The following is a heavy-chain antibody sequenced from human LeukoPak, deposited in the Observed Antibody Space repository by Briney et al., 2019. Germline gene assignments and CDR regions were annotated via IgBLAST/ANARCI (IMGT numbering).Heavy chain of an antibody. V-gene: IGHV3-33*06. D-gene: IGHD3-16*01. CDR1: GFTFSRLG. CDR2: IWHDGSVE. Sequence: PGRSLRLSCAASGFTFSRLGMQWVRQAPGKGLEWVAMIWHDGSVEEYAASVKGRFTISRDNSRDTLFLQMNRLRDDDTAMYYCAKEGDQFRGYLDAWGKGTTVTVSS. CDR3: AKEGDQFRGYLDA. J-gene: IGHJ6*03.